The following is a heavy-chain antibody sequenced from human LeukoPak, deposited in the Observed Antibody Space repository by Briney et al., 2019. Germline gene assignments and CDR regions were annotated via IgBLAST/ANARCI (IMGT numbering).Heavy chain of an antibody. Sequence: GGFLGLSCAASGFTFSTYAMSWVRQAPGKGLEWVSAISGRGVSTSYADSVRGRFTISRDNSKNTLYLQMNSLRAEDTAVYYCAKAASGNWNDVSDYWGQGTLVTVSS. D-gene: IGHD1-20*01. CDR2: ISGRGVST. CDR1: GFTFSTYA. J-gene: IGHJ4*02. V-gene: IGHV3-23*01. CDR3: AKAASGNWNDVSDY.